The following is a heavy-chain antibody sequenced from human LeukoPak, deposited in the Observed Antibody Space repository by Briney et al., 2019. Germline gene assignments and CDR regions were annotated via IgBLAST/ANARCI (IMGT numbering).Heavy chain of an antibody. J-gene: IGHJ5*02. D-gene: IGHD3-3*01. CDR1: GGSITSSGYY. CDR2: IYYSGTT. Sequence: SETLSLTCTVSGGSITSSGYYWAWIRQPPGKGLEWLGTIYYSGTTYYNPSLKSRFTISVDTSKNQFSLKLRSVTAADTAVYYCARRITLFGVVIGNWFDPWGQGTLVTVSS. CDR3: ARRITLFGVVIGNWFDP. V-gene: IGHV4-39*01.